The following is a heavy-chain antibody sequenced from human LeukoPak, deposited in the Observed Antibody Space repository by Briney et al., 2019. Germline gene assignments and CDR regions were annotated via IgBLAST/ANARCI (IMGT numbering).Heavy chain of an antibody. D-gene: IGHD1-14*01. CDR2: CTVNEGII. CDR1: GFTFTDFI. Sequence: GGSLRLSCEASGFTFTDFILLCVRQAPGKGLEWVAVCTVNEGIIIYADSVKGRFTISRDNSKNKLYLQMNSLGTDDMGIYYCARDPIAGAPDYLDFWGQGTLVTVSS. J-gene: IGHJ4*02. V-gene: IGHV3-30-3*01. CDR3: ARDPIAGAPDYLDF.